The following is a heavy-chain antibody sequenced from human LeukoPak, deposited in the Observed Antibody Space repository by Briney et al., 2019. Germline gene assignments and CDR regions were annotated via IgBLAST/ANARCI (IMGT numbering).Heavy chain of an antibody. D-gene: IGHD3-22*01. CDR1: GFTFSSYS. V-gene: IGHV3-48*02. CDR3: ARDSLSYYYDSSGYPFDY. CDR2: ISSSSSTI. J-gene: IGHJ4*02. Sequence: GGSLRLSCAVSGFTFSSYSMNWVRQAPGKGLEWVSYISSSSSTIYYADSVKGRFTISRDNAKNSLYLQMNSLRDEDTAVYYCARDSLSYYYDSSGYPFDYWGQGALVTVSS.